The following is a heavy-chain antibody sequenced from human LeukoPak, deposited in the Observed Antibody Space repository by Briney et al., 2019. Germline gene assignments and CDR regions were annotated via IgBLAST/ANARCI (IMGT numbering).Heavy chain of an antibody. CDR1: GFTFSGSW. Sequence: GGSLRLSCAASGFTFSGSWMHWVRQAPGKGLVWVSRIKGDGIETNYADSVKGRFTVSRDNSKNTLYLQMNSLRAEDTAVYYCAKDLWSGYSYGYLDYWGQGTLVTVSS. CDR3: AKDLWSGYSYGYLDY. J-gene: IGHJ4*02. V-gene: IGHV3-74*01. CDR2: IKGDGIET. D-gene: IGHD5-18*01.